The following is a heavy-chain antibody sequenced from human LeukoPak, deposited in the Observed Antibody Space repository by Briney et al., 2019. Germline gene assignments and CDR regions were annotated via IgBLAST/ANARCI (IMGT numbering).Heavy chain of an antibody. V-gene: IGHV3-23*01. J-gene: IGHJ4*02. CDR2: ISGSGGGS. CDR1: GFSFSSYA. D-gene: IGHD3-16*01. CDR3: AKHGQVAAYTGLDY. Sequence: PGGSLRLSCADSGFSFSSYAMTWVRQAPGKGLEWVSSISGSGGGSYYADSVKGRFTISRDNSKNTLYPQMDTLRAEDTAVYFCAKHGQVAAYTGLDYWGQGTLVTVSS.